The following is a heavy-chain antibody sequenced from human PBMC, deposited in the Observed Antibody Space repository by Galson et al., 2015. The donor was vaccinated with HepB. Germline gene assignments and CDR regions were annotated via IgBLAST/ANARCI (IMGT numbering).Heavy chain of an antibody. J-gene: IGHJ6*02. D-gene: IGHD4-17*01. CDR3: ARDQGDDYVNYCYYYGMDA. CDR1: GFSVSLNY. V-gene: IGHV3-66*02. CDR2: IYRGGTT. Sequence: SLRLSCALSGFSVSLNYMSWVRQAPGKGLEWVSVIYRGGTTYYADSVKGRFTISRDNSKNTLYLQMNSLRAEDTGVYYCARDQGDDYVNYCYYYGMDAWGQGTTVTVSS.